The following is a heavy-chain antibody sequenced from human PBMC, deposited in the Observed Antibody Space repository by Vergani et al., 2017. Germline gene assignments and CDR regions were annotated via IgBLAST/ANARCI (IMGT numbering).Heavy chain of an antibody. CDR2: ISAYNGNT. Sequence: QVQLVQSGAEVKKPGASVKVSCKASGYTFTSYGISWVRQAPGQGLEWMGWISAYNGNTNYAQKLQGRVTMTTDTSTSTAYMELRSLRSDATAVYYCAGDPDIVVVXAAPYYYYYYGMDVWGQGTTVTVSS. V-gene: IGHV1-18*04. D-gene: IGHD2-2*01. J-gene: IGHJ6*02. CDR3: AGDPDIVVVXAAPYYYYYYGMDV. CDR1: GYTFTSYG.